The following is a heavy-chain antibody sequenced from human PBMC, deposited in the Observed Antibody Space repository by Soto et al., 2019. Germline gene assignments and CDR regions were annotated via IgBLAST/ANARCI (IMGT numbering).Heavy chain of an antibody. CDR2: IYHSGST. CDR3: ARVVPAAIRRRWFDP. D-gene: IGHD2-2*02. V-gene: IGHV4-30-2*01. J-gene: IGHJ5*02. Sequence: PSETLSLTCAVSGGSISSGGYSWSWIRQPPGKGLEWIGYIYHSGSTYYNPSLKSRVTISVDRSKNQFSLKLSSVTAADTAVYYCARVVPAAIRRRWFDPWAREPWSPSPQ. CDR1: GGSISSGGYS.